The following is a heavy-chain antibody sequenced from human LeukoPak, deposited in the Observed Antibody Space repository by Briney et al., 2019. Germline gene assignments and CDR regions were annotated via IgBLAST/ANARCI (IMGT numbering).Heavy chain of an antibody. CDR2: ISGNGGNT. Sequence: PGGSLRLSCSASGFTFSNYPMHWVRQAPGKGLEYVSGISGNGGNTYYANSAKGRFTISRDNSKHTLYLQMGSLRAEDMAVYYCARSKRWLEHYWYFDLWGRGTLVTVSS. CDR3: ARSKRWLEHYWYFDL. J-gene: IGHJ2*01. CDR1: GFTFSNYP. V-gene: IGHV3-64*01. D-gene: IGHD5-24*01.